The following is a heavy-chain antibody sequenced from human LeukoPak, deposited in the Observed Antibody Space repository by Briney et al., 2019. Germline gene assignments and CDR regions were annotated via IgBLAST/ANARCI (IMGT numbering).Heavy chain of an antibody. CDR2: MNPNSGNT. Sequence: ASVKVSCKAAGYTFTSYDINWGRQAAGQGREGRGGMNPNSGNTGYAQKFQGRVTMTRNTSLSTAYMELSSLRSEDTAVYYCARGSLLWFGELTYYFDYWGQGTLVTVSS. CDR1: GYTFTSYD. D-gene: IGHD3-10*01. V-gene: IGHV1-8*01. CDR3: ARGSLLWFGELTYYFDY. J-gene: IGHJ4*02.